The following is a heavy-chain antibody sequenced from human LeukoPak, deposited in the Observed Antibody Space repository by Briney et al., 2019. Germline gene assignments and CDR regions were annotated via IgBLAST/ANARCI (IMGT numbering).Heavy chain of an antibody. D-gene: IGHD2-2*01. CDR3: ARGGIGYCSSTSCSFDS. Sequence: SQTLSLTCAISGDSVSTNSAAWNWIRQSPSRGLEWLGRTYYRSKWYNDYGVSVKSRITINPDTSKNQFSLQVNSVTPEDTAVYYCARGGIGYCSSTSCSFDSWGQGTLVTVSS. CDR1: GDSVSTNSAA. J-gene: IGHJ4*02. CDR2: TYYRSKWYN. V-gene: IGHV6-1*01.